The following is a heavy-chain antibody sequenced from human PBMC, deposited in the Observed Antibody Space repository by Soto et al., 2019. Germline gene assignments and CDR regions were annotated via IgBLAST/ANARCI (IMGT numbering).Heavy chain of an antibody. Sequence: EVQLLESGGGSVQPGGSLRLSCAASGFAFSNFAMTWVRQAPGKGLEWVSTISGSGGYTYYGDSVKGRFTISRDDSKNTLYLQMHSLTSQDTAVYYCAKGTALTPHHDAFHIWGQGTMVTVSS. CDR1: GFAFSNFA. CDR3: AKGTALTPHHDAFHI. J-gene: IGHJ3*02. V-gene: IGHV3-23*01. CDR2: ISGSGGYT. D-gene: IGHD4-17*01.